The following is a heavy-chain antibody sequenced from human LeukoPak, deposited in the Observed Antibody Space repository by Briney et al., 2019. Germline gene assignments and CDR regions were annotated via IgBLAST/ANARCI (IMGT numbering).Heavy chain of an antibody. J-gene: IGHJ4*02. CDR2: MNPNSGNT. CDR1: GYTFTSYD. D-gene: IGHD6-25*01. V-gene: IGHV1-8*01. Sequence: VASVKVSCKASGYTFTSYDINWVRQATGQGLEWMGWMNPNSGNTGYAQKFQGRVTITRDTSASTAYMELSSLRSEDMAVYYCAREGWDSSVDYWGQGTLVTVSS. CDR3: AREGWDSSVDY.